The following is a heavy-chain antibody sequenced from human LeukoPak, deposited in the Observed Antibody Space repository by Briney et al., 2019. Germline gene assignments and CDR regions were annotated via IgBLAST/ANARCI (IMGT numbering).Heavy chain of an antibody. CDR2: ITDSGVDA. D-gene: IGHD1-26*01. CDR1: GFTFNSDA. Sequence: PGGSLRLSCAASGFTFNSDAMTWVRQAPEKGLEWVSSITDSGVDAYYADSVKGRFTISRDNSKNTLFLQMNSLRAEDTAVYYCAKGSRGSYHYWGQGTLVTVSS. CDR3: AKGSRGSYHY. V-gene: IGHV3-23*01. J-gene: IGHJ4*02.